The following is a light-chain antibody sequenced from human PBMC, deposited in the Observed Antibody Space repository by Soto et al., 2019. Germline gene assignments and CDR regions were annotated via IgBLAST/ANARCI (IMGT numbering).Light chain of an antibody. CDR3: QQSYSTPWT. Sequence: DIQMTQSPSSLSASVGDRVTITCRASQSISSYLNWNQQKPGKAPKPLIYAASSLQSGVPSRFSGSGSGTDFTHTISSLQPEDFATYYCQQSYSTPWTFGQGTKVEIK. CDR1: QSISSY. V-gene: IGKV1-39*01. CDR2: AAS. J-gene: IGKJ1*01.